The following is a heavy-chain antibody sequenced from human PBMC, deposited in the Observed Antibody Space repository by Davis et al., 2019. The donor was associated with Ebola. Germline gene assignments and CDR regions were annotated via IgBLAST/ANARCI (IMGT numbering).Heavy chain of an antibody. CDR2: MSYDGSIQ. V-gene: IGHV3-30*18. CDR3: AKDSNWGWDY. CDR1: GFTFSSYG. D-gene: IGHD7-27*01. Sequence: GESLKISCAASGFTFSSYGMHWVRQAPGKGLEWVAVMSYDGSIQYYADSVKGRFTISGDNSKNTLYLQMNSLRAEDTAVYYCAKDSNWGWDYWGQGTLVTVSS. J-gene: IGHJ4*02.